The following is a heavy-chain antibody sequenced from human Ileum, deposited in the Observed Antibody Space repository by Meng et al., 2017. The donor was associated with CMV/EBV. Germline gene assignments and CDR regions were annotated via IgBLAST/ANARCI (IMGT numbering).Heavy chain of an antibody. J-gene: IGHJ2*01. D-gene: IGHD3-3*01. Sequence: QVHLGQSGAEVKKPGAAVRVSCKASVYNFIGYYMQWVRQAPGQGLEWMGWINPNSGGTNYAQKFQGRVTMSRDTSTSTAYMDLSNLRSDDTAMYYCARGDDFGSGRKRYFDLWGRSTLVTVSS. CDR3: ARGDDFGSGRKRYFDL. V-gene: IGHV1-2*02. CDR2: INPNSGGT. CDR1: VYNFIGYY.